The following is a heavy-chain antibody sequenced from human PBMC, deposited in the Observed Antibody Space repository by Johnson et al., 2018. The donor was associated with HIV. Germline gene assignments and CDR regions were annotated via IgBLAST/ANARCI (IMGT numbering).Heavy chain of an antibody. CDR1: GFTFSSYA. Sequence: VQLVESGGGLVQPGGSLRLSCAASGFTFSSYAMSWVRQAPGKGLEWVSAISGSGGSTYYAYSVKGRFTVSRDSSKNTLFLQMNSLRAEDTAVYYCARSQVAATPEGAFDIWGQGTMVTVSS. CDR2: ISGSGGST. D-gene: IGHD2-15*01. J-gene: IGHJ3*02. V-gene: IGHV3-23*04. CDR3: ARSQVAATPEGAFDI.